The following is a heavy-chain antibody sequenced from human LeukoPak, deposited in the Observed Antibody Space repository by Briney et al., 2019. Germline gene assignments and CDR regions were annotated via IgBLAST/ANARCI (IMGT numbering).Heavy chain of an antibody. J-gene: IGHJ3*02. D-gene: IGHD3-3*01. V-gene: IGHV1-18*01. CDR1: GYTFTSYG. Sequence: ASVKVSCKASGYTFTSYGIRWVRQAPGQGLEWMGWISAYNGNTNYAQKLQGRVTITTDTSTSTAYMELRSLRSEDTAVYYCATDIWSGTHAFDIWGQGTMVTVSS. CDR2: ISAYNGNT. CDR3: ATDIWSGTHAFDI.